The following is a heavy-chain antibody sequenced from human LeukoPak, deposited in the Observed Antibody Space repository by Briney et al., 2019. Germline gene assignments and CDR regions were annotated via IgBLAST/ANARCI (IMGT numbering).Heavy chain of an antibody. CDR1: GFTFSSYW. V-gene: IGHV3-7*03. Sequence: GGSLRLSCAVSGFTFSSYWMSWFRQAPGKGLEWVANINQDGSQKFSVDSVKGRFTISRDNAKNALSLQMNSLRVEDTAVYYCARDWFDGDYHRFVYWGQGPLVTVSS. CDR3: ARDWFDGDYHRFVY. D-gene: IGHD4-17*01. CDR2: INQDGSQK. J-gene: IGHJ4*02.